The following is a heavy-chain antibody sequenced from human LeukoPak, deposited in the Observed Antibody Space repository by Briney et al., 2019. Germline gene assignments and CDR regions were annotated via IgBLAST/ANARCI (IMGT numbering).Heavy chain of an antibody. D-gene: IGHD1-1*01. V-gene: IGHV3-23*03. CDR3: ARYDNGKDYFDY. Sequence: GGSLRLSCAASGSTFSSYAMTWVRQAPGKGLEWVSLMYSGGGTSYADSVKGRFTISRDTSKNTLYLQMSSLRAEDTALYYCARYDNGKDYFDYWGQGTLVTVSS. J-gene: IGHJ4*02. CDR2: MYSGGGT. CDR1: GSTFSSYA.